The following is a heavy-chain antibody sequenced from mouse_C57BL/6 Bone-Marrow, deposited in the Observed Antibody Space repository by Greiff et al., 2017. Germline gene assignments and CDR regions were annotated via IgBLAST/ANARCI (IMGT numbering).Heavy chain of an antibody. CDR2: IWSGGST. CDR3: ASPDGYYEDWYFDV. J-gene: IGHJ1*03. Sequence: VQLQQSGPGLVQPSQRLSITCTVSGFSLTSYGVHWVRQSPGKGLEWLGVIWSGGSTDYNAAFISRLSISKDNSKSQVFFKMNSLQADDTAIYYCASPDGYYEDWYFDVWGTGTTVTVSS. V-gene: IGHV2-2*01. CDR1: GFSLTSYG. D-gene: IGHD2-3*01.